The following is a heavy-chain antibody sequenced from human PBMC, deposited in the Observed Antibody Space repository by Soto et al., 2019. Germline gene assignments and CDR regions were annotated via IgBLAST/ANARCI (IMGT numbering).Heavy chain of an antibody. D-gene: IGHD3-22*01. CDR1: GFTFSSYA. CDR2: ISGSGGST. Sequence: GGSLRLSCAASGFTFSSYAMSWVRQAPGKGLEWVSAISGSGGSTYYADSVKGRFTISRDNSKNTLYLQMNSLRAEDTAVYYCAKDPQEIPYTMIVVVIGWFDPWGQGTLVTVSS. V-gene: IGHV3-23*01. CDR3: AKDPQEIPYTMIVVVIGWFDP. J-gene: IGHJ5*02.